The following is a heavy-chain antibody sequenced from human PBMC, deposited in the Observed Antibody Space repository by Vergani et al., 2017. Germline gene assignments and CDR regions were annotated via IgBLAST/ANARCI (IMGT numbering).Heavy chain of an antibody. D-gene: IGHD6-19*01. Sequence: QVQLVQSGAEVKKPGASVKVSCKASGYTFTGYYMHWVRQAPGQGLEWMGGINPNSGGTNYAQKFQGRVTMTRDTSISTAYMELSRLRSDDTAVYYCARGGGDSSGWYVNWFDPWGQGTLVTVSS. CDR1: GYTFTGYY. CDR3: ARGGGDSSGWYVNWFDP. V-gene: IGHV1-2*02. J-gene: IGHJ5*02. CDR2: INPNSGGT.